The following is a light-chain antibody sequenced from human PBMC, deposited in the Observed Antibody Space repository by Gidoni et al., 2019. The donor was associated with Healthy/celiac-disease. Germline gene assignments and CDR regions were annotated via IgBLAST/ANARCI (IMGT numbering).Light chain of an antibody. J-gene: IGLJ2*01. CDR3: AAWDDSLNGHVV. V-gene: IGLV1-44*01. CDR1: SSNIGSNT. CDR2: RSN. Sequence: QSVLTQPPSASGTPGQRVTISCSGSSSNIGSNTVNWYQQLPGTAPKLLIYRSNHRPSGVPDRFSGSKSGTSASLAISGLQSEDEADYYCAAWDDSLNGHVVFGGGTKLTVL.